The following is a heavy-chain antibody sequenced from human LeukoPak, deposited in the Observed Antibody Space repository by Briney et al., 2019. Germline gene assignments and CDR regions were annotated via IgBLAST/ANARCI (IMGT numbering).Heavy chain of an antibody. CDR3: ARGPYSSSWLIRGVHFDY. J-gene: IGHJ4*02. D-gene: IGHD6-13*01. Sequence: PSETLSLTCTVSGDSISSSSYYWDWIRQPPGKGLEWIGSISYSGSTYYNSSLKSRVTISVDTSKNQFSLKLSSVTAADTAVYYCARGPYSSSWLIRGVHFDYWGQGTLVTVSS. CDR2: ISYSGST. CDR1: GDSISSSSYY. V-gene: IGHV4-39*07.